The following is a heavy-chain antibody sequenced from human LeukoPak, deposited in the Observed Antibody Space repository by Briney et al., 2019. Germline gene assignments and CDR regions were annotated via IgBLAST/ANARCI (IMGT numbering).Heavy chain of an antibody. CDR2: IYYSGST. D-gene: IGHD6-13*01. Sequence: SETLSLTCTVSGGSISSSSYYWGWIRQPPGKGLEWIGSIYYSGSTNYNPSLKSRVTISVDTSKNQFSLKLSSVTAADTAVYYCARGDIAAAGTNYWGQGTLVTVSS. CDR3: ARGDIAAAGTNY. V-gene: IGHV4-39*07. CDR1: GGSISSSSYY. J-gene: IGHJ4*02.